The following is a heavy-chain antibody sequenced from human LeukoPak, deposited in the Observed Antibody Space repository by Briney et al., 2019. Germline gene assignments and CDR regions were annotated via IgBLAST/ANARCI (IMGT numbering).Heavy chain of an antibody. J-gene: IGHJ4*02. CDR3: ARDFWPRHCTNGVCYRGGFDY. V-gene: IGHV3-30*04. Sequence: HPGGSLRLSCAASGFTFSSYAMHWVRQAPGKGLEWVAVISYDGSNKYYADSVKGRFTISRDNSKNTLYLQMNSLRAEDTAVYYCARDFWPRHCTNGVCYRGGFDYWGQGTLVTVSS. CDR2: ISYDGSNK. CDR1: GFTFSSYA. D-gene: IGHD2-8*01.